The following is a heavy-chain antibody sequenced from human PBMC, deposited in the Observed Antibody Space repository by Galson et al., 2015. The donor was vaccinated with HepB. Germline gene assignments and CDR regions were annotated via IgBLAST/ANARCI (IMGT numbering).Heavy chain of an antibody. CDR1: GGSISTSSYY. Sequence: ETLSLTCTVSGGSISTSSYYWGWIRQPPGKGLEWVGSFSYSGTTYYNPSLKSRVIISVDTSKSQFSLKLSSVTAADTAVYYCTRSSDMVATYYWGQGTLVTVSS. J-gene: IGHJ4*02. CDR3: TRSSDMVATYY. D-gene: IGHD5-12*01. V-gene: IGHV4-39*01. CDR2: FSYSGTT.